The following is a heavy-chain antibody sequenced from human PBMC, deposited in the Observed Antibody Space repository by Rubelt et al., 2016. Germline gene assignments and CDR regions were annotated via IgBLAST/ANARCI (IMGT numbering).Heavy chain of an antibody. CDR1: GGSISSSSYY. Sequence: QLQLQESGPGLVKPSETLSLTCTVSGGSISSSSYYWGWIRQPPGKGLEWIGSNYYIGGPYYNPSLQRRVTISGDTSKNQFSLNLNSVTAADTAVYYCARASSGGAAFDIWGQGTMVTVSS. CDR3: ARASSGGAAFDI. CDR2: NYYIGGP. V-gene: IGHV4-39*01. D-gene: IGHD3-22*01. J-gene: IGHJ3*02.